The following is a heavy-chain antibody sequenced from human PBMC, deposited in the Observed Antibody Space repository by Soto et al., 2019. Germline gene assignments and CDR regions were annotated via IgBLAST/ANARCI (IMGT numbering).Heavy chain of an antibody. CDR1: GYTFSNYA. Sequence: QVQLVQSGAEAKKPGASVKVSCKASGYTFSNYATHWVRQAPGQRLEWMGWINAGNGKTKYSQNFQGRVTITRDTSASTAYMELSSLRSEDTAVYYCANNGDYYYYGMDVWGQGTTVTVSS. CDR2: INAGNGKT. D-gene: IGHD4-17*01. J-gene: IGHJ6*02. V-gene: IGHV1-3*01. CDR3: ANNGDYYYYGMDV.